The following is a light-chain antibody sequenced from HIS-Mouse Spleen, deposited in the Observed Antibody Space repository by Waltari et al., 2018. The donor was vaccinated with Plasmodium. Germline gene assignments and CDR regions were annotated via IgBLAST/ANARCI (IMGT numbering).Light chain of an antibody. CDR3: CSYAGSSTSYWV. J-gene: IGLJ3*02. CDR2: EGS. V-gene: IGLV2-23*01. Sequence: QSALTQPASVSGSPGQSITISCTGTSSDVGSYNLVSWYQQHPGKAPKLMIYEGSKRPSGVSKRCSGSKSGNTASLTISGLQAEDEADYYCCSYAGSSTSYWVFGGGTKLTVL. CDR1: SSDVGSYNL.